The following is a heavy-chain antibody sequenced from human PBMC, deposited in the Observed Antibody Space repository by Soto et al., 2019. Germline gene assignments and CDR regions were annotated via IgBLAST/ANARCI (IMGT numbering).Heavy chain of an antibody. V-gene: IGHV3-23*01. CDR3: VKGGWLDF. D-gene: IGHD3-16*01. CDR2: ISDDSSRT. Sequence: EVQLLESGGGLVQPGGSLRLSCAASGFTFNTFEMSWVRQAPGRGLEWVSFISDDSSRTYYADAVKGRFTISRDNSKYTLYLQMNSLTAEDTAVYACVKGGWLDFWRQGTLVTVSS. J-gene: IGHJ5*01. CDR1: GFTFNTFE.